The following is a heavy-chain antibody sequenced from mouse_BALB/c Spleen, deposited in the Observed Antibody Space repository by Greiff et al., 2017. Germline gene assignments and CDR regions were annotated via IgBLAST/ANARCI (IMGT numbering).Heavy chain of an antibody. V-gene: IGHV5-17*02. Sequence: EVHLVESGGGLVQPGGSRKLSCAASGFTFSSFGMHWVRQAPEKGLEWVAYISSGSSTIYYADTVKGRFTISRDNPKNTLFLQMTSLRSEDTAMYYCARSGRYGGDYAMDYWGQGTSVTVSS. CDR2: ISSGSSTI. CDR3: ARSGRYGGDYAMDY. J-gene: IGHJ4*01. CDR1: GFTFSSFG. D-gene: IGHD1-1*02.